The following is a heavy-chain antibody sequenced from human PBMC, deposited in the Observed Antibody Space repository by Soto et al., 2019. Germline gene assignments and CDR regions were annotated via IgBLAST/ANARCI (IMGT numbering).Heavy chain of an antibody. V-gene: IGHV1-46*01. Sequence: ASVKVSCKASGYTFTSYYMHWVRQAPGQGLEWMGIINPSGGSTSYAQKFQGRVTMTRDTSTSTVYMELSSLRSEDTAVYYCASPGGFWSGYYNYYYGMDVWGQGTTVTVSS. J-gene: IGHJ6*02. CDR3: ASPGGFWSGYYNYYYGMDV. D-gene: IGHD3-3*01. CDR2: INPSGGST. CDR1: GYTFTSYY.